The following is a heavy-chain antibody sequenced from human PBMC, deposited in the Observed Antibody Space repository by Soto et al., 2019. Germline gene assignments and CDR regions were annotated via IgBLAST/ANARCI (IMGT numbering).Heavy chain of an antibody. CDR1: EGSCANYV. D-gene: IGHD6-13*01. CDR3: AKASGGSLPYFFDS. CDR2: MSGGGGYT. Sequence: WGPLRLSRTAAEGSCANYVMACLRQSTGKGLEWVSAMSGGGGYTYYPDSMNGRFTISRDNCENSVYLHMHSLRVEDTAFYYCAKASGGSLPYFFDSWGQGTLVIVSS. J-gene: IGHJ4*02. V-gene: IGHV3-23*01.